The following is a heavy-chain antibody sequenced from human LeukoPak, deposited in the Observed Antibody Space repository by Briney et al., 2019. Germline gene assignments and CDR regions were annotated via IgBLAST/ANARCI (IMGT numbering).Heavy chain of an antibody. CDR2: IIPILGIA. J-gene: IGHJ4*02. CDR1: GGTFSSYA. Sequence: SVKASCKASGGTFSSYAISWVRQAPGQGLEWMGRIIPILGIANYAQKFQGRVTITADKSTSTAYMELSSLRSEDTAVYYCARDRGRIPYYFDYWGQGTLVTVSS. D-gene: IGHD1-14*01. V-gene: IGHV1-69*04. CDR3: ARDRGRIPYYFDY.